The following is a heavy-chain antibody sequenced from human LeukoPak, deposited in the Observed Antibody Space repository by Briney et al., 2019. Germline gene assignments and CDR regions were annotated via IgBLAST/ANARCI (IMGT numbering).Heavy chain of an antibody. D-gene: IGHD6-19*01. CDR1: GFTLRSYG. CDR2: IVYDGSYK. V-gene: IGHV3-30*03. Sequence: PGRSLRLSCAASGFTLRSYGMHWVRQAPGKGLEWVAVIVYDGSYKYYADSVKGRFTISRDNSKNTLYLQMNSLRAEDTAVYYCVLGGSSGWNYFDYWGQGTLVTVSS. J-gene: IGHJ4*02. CDR3: VLGGSSGWNYFDY.